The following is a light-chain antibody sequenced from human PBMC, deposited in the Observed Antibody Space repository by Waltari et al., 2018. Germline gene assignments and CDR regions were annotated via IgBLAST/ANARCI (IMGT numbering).Light chain of an antibody. Sequence: QSALTQPPSASGTPGQRVIISCSGSSFNIGSNAVSWYRQFPGTAPRLLIYSNSEPASGVPDRFSGSKSGTSASLTISGLQSDDAADYYCATWDDRQTGYVVFGGGTKLTVL. CDR1: SFNIGSNA. CDR2: SNS. V-gene: IGLV1-44*01. CDR3: ATWDDRQTGYVV. J-gene: IGLJ2*01.